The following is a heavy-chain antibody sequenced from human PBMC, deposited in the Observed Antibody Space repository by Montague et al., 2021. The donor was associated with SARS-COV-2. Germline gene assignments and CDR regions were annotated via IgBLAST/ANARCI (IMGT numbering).Heavy chain of an antibody. CDR2: IYSDGSST. J-gene: IGHJ4*02. Sequence: SLRLSCAASGFTFNNYAMTWVRQAPGKGLEWVSIIYSDGSSTYYADSVKGRFTISRDNSKNTLYLRMNSLRAEDTAVYSCTKGGRNFYELDGFDSWGQGTPVTVSS. V-gene: IGHV3-23*03. CDR1: GFTFNNYA. CDR3: TKGGRNFYELDGFDS. D-gene: IGHD3-3*01.